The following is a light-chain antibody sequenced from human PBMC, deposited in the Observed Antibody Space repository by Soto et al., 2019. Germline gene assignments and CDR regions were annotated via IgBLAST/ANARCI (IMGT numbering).Light chain of an antibody. CDR1: QSISSN. V-gene: IGKV3-15*01. CDR2: GTS. J-gene: IGKJ4*01. CDR3: QHSTHRPLT. Sequence: VGTESGATLSVSRGERGGRSCRASQSISSNLAWYQQKPGPAPRLLIYGTSTRATGIPARSRGNGSGPELHLTITTLQSEHVAVHSCQHSTHRPLTFPGETKVDIK.